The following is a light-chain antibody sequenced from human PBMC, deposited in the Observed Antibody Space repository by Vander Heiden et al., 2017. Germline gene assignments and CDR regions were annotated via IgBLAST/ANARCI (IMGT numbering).Light chain of an antibody. CDR2: LGS. Sequence: DIVMTQSPPPLLVTPGEPASISCRSSQSLLHSNGYNYLDWYLQKPGQSPQLLIYLGSNRASGGPDRFSGSGSGTDFTLKISRVEAEDVGVYYCMQALQTPLFTFGPGTKVDIK. CDR3: MQALQTPLFT. V-gene: IGKV2-28*01. CDR1: QSLLHSNGYNY. J-gene: IGKJ3*01.